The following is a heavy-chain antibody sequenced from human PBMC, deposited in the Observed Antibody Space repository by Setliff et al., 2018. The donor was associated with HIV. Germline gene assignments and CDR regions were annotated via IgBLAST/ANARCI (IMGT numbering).Heavy chain of an antibody. CDR3: ARDPKVEWDLLGAFDI. CDR1: GGSISSSSYY. V-gene: IGHV4-39*07. CDR2: IYYSGST. D-gene: IGHD3-16*01. J-gene: IGHJ3*02. Sequence: SETLSLTCTVSGGSISSSSYYWGWIRQPPGKGLEWIGSIYYSGSTYYNPSLKSRVTISVDTAKNQLYLKLSSVTAADTAVYYCARDPKVEWDLLGAFDIWGQGTMVTVSS.